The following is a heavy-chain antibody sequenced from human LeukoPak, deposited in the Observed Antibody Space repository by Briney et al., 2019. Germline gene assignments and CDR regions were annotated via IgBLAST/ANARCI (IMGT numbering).Heavy chain of an antibody. CDR2: INPNNGGT. V-gene: IGHV1-2*02. CDR1: GYTFTGYY. J-gene: IGHJ4*02. D-gene: IGHD4-17*01. Sequence: GASVKVSCKASGYTFTGYYMHWVRQAPGQGLEWMGWINPNNGGTNYAQKFQGRVTMTRDTSISTAYMELSRLRSDDTAVYYCARSYGDYTLDYWGQGTLVTVSS. CDR3: ARSYGDYTLDY.